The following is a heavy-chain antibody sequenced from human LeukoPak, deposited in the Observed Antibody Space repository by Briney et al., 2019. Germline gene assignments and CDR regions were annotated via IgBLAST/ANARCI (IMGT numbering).Heavy chain of an antibody. V-gene: IGHV4-39*01. CDR2: IYYSGST. CDR1: GGSISSSSYY. Sequence: SETLSPTCTVSGGSISSSSYYWGWIRQPPGKGLEWIGSIYYSGSTYYNPSLKSRVTISVDTSKNQFSLKLSSVTAADTAVYYCARGTRYSSGWPGPRPAKYYFDYWGQGTLVTVSS. D-gene: IGHD6-19*01. CDR3: ARGTRYSSGWPGPRPAKYYFDY. J-gene: IGHJ4*02.